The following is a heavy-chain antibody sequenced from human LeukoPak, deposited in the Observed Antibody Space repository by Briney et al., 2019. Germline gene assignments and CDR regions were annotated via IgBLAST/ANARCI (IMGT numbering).Heavy chain of an antibody. CDR1: GFTFSSYG. D-gene: IGHD3-22*01. Sequence: GGSLRLSCAASGFTFSSYGMSWVRQAPGRELEWISAISGDDGSTYHVDSVKGRFTISRDNSKNTLYLQMNSLRAEDTALYYCAKDISSGYYFDYWGQGTLVTVSS. V-gene: IGHV3-23*01. J-gene: IGHJ4*02. CDR2: ISGDDGST. CDR3: AKDISSGYYFDY.